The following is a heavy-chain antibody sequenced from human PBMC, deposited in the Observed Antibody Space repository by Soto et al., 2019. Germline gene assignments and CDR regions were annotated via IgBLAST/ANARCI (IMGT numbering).Heavy chain of an antibody. D-gene: IGHD3-22*01. Sequence: PSETLSLTCTVSGGSISSYYWSWIRQPPGKGLEWIGYIYYSGSTNYNPSLKSRVTISVDTSKNQFSLKLSSVTAADTAVYYCARVHYDSSGYYYPINYYFDYWGQGTLVTVSS. CDR2: IYYSGST. CDR1: GGSISSYY. CDR3: ARVHYDSSGYYYPINYYFDY. J-gene: IGHJ4*02. V-gene: IGHV4-59*01.